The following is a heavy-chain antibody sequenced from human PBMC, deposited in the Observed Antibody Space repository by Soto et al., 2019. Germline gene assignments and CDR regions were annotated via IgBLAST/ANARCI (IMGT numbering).Heavy chain of an antibody. V-gene: IGHV3-43D*04. CDR2: NSCDGGST. CDR1: GFTFADYA. D-gene: IGHD5-12*01. J-gene: IGHJ6*02. CDR3: ATDLGNPLPRRLYYFGGMDV. Sequence: PGGSLRLSCAPSGFTFADYAMHWVRQAPGKGMERVSLNSCDGGSTYYADSVKGRFTISRDNSKSALYLQMNSLRAEDTALYYCATDLGNPLPRRLYYFGGMDVWGRGTTVTVCS.